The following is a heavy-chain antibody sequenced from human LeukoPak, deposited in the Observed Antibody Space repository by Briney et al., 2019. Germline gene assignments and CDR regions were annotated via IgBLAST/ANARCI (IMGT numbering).Heavy chain of an antibody. CDR2: ISYDGSNK. CDR1: GFTFSSYG. D-gene: IGHD4-17*01. V-gene: IGHV3-30*19. CDR3: ARALGTSIDYVMRY. Sequence: AGGSLRLSCAASGFTFSSYGMHWVRQAPGKGLEWVAVISYDGSNKYYADSVKGRFTISRDNSKNTLYLQMNSLRAEDTAVYYCARALGTSIDYVMRYWGQGTLVTVSS. J-gene: IGHJ4*02.